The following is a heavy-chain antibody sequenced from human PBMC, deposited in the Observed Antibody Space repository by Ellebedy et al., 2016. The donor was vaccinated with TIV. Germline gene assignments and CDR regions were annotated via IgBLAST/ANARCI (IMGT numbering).Heavy chain of an antibody. CDR1: GFTFSSYS. D-gene: IGHD5-24*01. V-gene: IGHV3-21*01. J-gene: IGHJ4*02. CDR3: AKDLDGYNSVDY. Sequence: GGSLRLXXAASGFTFSSYSMNWVRQAPGKGLEWVSSISSSSSYIYYADSVKGRFTISRDNAKNSLYLQMNSLRAEDTAVYYCAKDLDGYNSVDYWGQGTLVTVSS. CDR2: ISSSSSYI.